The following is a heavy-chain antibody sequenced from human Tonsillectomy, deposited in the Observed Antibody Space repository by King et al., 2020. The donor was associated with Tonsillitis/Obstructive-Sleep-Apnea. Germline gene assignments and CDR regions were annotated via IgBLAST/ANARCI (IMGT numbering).Heavy chain of an antibody. CDR3: VNAVLVPVRNYIFHF. CDR2: ISSYGGRT. CDR1: GFTLSSYA. Sequence: VQLVESGGGLVQPGGSLRLSCSASGFTLSSYAMHWVRQAPGKGLEFVSGISSYGGRTYYADSVKDRFIISRDNSKNTLYLQVSSLRAEDTAVYYCVNAVLVPVRNYIFHFWGQGTMVTV. J-gene: IGHJ3*01. D-gene: IGHD2-8*01. V-gene: IGHV3-64D*06.